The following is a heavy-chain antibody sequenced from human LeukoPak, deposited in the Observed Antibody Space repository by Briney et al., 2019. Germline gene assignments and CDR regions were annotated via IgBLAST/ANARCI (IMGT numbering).Heavy chain of an antibody. CDR3: ASFVWSGYKFDY. CDR1: GYTFTGYY. Sequence: ASVKVSCKASGYTFTGYYMHWVRQAPGQGLEWMGWINPNSGGTNYAQKFQARVTMTRDTSISTAYMELSRLRSGDTAVYYCASFVWSGYKFDYWGQGTLVTVSS. CDR2: INPNSGGT. J-gene: IGHJ4*02. D-gene: IGHD3-3*01. V-gene: IGHV1-2*02.